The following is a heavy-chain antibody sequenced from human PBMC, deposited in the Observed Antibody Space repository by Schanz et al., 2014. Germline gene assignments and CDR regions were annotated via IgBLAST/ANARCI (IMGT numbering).Heavy chain of an antibody. CDR2: ISYSGST. V-gene: IGHV4-31*03. CDR1: GGSVSSGGDY. Sequence: QVQLQESGPGLVKPSETLSLTCTVSGGSVSSGGDYWSWIRQHPGKGLEWIGFISYSGSTYYNPSLKSRVTISVDTSKNQFSLNLSSATPADTAVYYCARDRGHGDLPGDIWGQGTMVTVSS. D-gene: IGHD4-17*01. J-gene: IGHJ3*02. CDR3: ARDRGHGDLPGDI.